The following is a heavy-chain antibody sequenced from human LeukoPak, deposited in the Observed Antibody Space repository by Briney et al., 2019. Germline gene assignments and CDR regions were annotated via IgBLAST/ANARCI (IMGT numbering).Heavy chain of an antibody. D-gene: IGHD6-19*01. CDR2: FNLIGGST. V-gene: IGHV1-46*03. CDR3: AREADIVVAGTGFDY. Sequence: ASVNVSCKTSGYPFTSYYIHWVRQAPGQGLEWMGIFNLIGGSTRYAQKFQGRVTMTRDTSTTTVYMELSSLRSEDRAVYYCAREADIVVAGTGFDYWGQGTLVTVSS. J-gene: IGHJ4*02. CDR1: GYPFTSYY.